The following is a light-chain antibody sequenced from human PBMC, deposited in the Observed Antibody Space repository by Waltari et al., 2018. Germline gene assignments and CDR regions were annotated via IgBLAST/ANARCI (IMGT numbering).Light chain of an antibody. Sequence: DIVMTQSPDSLAVSLGEGATINCKSSQSVLYSSNNKNYLVWYQQKPGQPPKLLIYWASTRESGVPDRFSGSGSGTDFTLTISSLQAEDVAVYYCQQYYITPWTFGQGTKVEIK. CDR2: WAS. V-gene: IGKV4-1*01. CDR1: QSVLYSSNNKNY. J-gene: IGKJ1*01. CDR3: QQYYITPWT.